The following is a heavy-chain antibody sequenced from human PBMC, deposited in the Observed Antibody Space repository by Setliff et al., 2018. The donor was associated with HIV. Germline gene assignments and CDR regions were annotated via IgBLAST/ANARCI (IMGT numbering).Heavy chain of an antibody. CDR2: IKPDGSSK. J-gene: IGHJ3*01. V-gene: IGHV3-7*01. CDR1: GFTFSTFW. D-gene: IGHD2-21*01. Sequence: LRLSCAASGFTFSTFWMGWVRQAPGKGREWVAHIKPDGSSKKYGDSVKGRFTISRDDSKNTLYLQMNSLRAEDTAVYYCARGQFRLRPDSLDLWGQGTLVTVSS. CDR3: ARGQFRLRPDSLDL.